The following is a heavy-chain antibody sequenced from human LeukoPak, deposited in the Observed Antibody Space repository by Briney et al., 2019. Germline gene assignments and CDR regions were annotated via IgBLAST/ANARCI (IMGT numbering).Heavy chain of an antibody. J-gene: IGHJ4*02. D-gene: IGHD3-3*01. CDR2: IYHSGSA. Sequence: SETLSLTCAVSGYSIRSGYYWGWIRQPPGTGLEWIGTIYHSGSAYYNPSLKSRVTTSVDTFSNQFSLKLSSVTAADTAVYYCARTTTFGVVARPSRPYYFDYWGQGTLVTVSS. V-gene: IGHV4-38-2*01. CDR1: GYSIRSGYY. CDR3: ARTTTFGVVARPSRPYYFDY.